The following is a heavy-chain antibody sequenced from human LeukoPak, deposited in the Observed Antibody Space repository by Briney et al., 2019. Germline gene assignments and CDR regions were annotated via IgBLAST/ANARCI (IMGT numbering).Heavy chain of an antibody. Sequence: GGSLRLSCAASGFTFTTSGMHWVRQAPGKGLEWVSAISGSGGSTYYADSVKGRFTISRDNAKNSLYLQMNSLRAEDTALYYCARGSYAQMDVWGKGTTVTVSS. CDR2: ISGSGGST. CDR3: ARGSYAQMDV. J-gene: IGHJ6*04. D-gene: IGHD4-17*01. CDR1: GFTFTTSG. V-gene: IGHV3-21*04.